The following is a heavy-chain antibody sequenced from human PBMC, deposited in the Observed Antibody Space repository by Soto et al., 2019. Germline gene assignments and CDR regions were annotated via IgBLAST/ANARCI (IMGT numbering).Heavy chain of an antibody. J-gene: IGHJ6*03. Sequence: ASVKVSCKASGGTFSSYTISWVRQAPGQGLEWMGRIIPILGIANYAQKFQGRVTITADKSTSTAYMELSSLRSEDTAVYYCAGQHNSPGYCSGGSCYQYYYYMDVWGKGTTVTVSS. CDR2: IIPILGIA. D-gene: IGHD2-15*01. CDR1: GGTFSSYT. CDR3: AGQHNSPGYCSGGSCYQYYYYMDV. V-gene: IGHV1-69*02.